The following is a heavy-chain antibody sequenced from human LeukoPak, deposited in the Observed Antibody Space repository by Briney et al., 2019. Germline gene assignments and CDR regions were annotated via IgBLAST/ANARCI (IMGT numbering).Heavy chain of an antibody. CDR2: IYYSGST. CDR3: AKVSSGGYWYFDP. J-gene: IGHJ2*01. Sequence: SETLSLTCTVSGGSISSSYWSCIRQPPGKGLEWIGYIYYSGSTKYNPSLKSRVTISVDTSKNQFSLRLSSVTAADTAVYYCAKVSSGGYWYFDPWGRGTLVTVSS. D-gene: IGHD3-10*01. CDR1: GGSISSSY. V-gene: IGHV4-59*01.